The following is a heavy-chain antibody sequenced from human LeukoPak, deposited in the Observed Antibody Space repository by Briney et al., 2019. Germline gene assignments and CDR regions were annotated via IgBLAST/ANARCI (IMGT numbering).Heavy chain of an antibody. Sequence: SETLSLTCTVSGGSISSGSYYWRWIRQPAGKGLEWIGRIYTSGSTNYNPSLKSRVTISVDTSKNQFSPKLSSVTAADTAVYYCARAQCCPGTPDYWGQGTLVTVSS. J-gene: IGHJ4*02. D-gene: IGHD2-15*01. CDR2: IYTSGST. CDR3: ARAQCCPGTPDY. V-gene: IGHV4-61*02. CDR1: GGSISSGSYY.